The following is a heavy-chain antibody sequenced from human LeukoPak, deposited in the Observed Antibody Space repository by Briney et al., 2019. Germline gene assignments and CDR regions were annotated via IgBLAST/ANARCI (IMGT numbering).Heavy chain of an antibody. CDR3: ARYWNYYDSSGYYQGDY. Sequence: ASVKVSCKASGYTFSNYGFSWVRQAPGQGLEWMGWISAYNGDTNYAQKLQGRVTMTTDTSTSTAYMELRSLRSDDTALYYCARYWNYYDSSGYYQGDYWGQGTLVTVSS. D-gene: IGHD3-22*01. CDR1: GYTFSNYG. J-gene: IGHJ4*02. V-gene: IGHV1-18*01. CDR2: ISAYNGDT.